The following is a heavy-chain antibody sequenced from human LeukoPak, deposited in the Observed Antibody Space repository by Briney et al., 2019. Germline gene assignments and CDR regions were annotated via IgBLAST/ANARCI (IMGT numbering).Heavy chain of an antibody. CDR1: GFTFSSYW. Sequence: SGGSLRLSCAASGFTFSSYWMSWVRQAPGKGLEWVANIKQDGSEKYYVDSVKGRFTISRDNAKNSLCLQMNSLRAEDTAVYYCAKIAVAGGYYMDVWGKGTTVTVSS. J-gene: IGHJ6*03. V-gene: IGHV3-7*01. D-gene: IGHD6-19*01. CDR2: IKQDGSEK. CDR3: AKIAVAGGYYMDV.